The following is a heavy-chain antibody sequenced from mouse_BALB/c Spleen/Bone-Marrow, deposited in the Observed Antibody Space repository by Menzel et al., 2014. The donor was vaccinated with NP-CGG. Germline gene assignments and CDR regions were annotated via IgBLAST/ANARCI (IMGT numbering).Heavy chain of an antibody. CDR3: AIGSSPYYYGMGY. D-gene: IGHD1-1*01. V-gene: IGHV3-2*02. Sequence: DVQLVESGPGLVKPSQSLSLTCTVTDYSITSDYAWNWIRQFPGNKLEWMGYIRYSGSTGYNPSLKSRISITRDTSKNQFFLQLNSVTTEDTATYYCAIGSSPYYYGMGYWGQGTSVTVSS. J-gene: IGHJ4*01. CDR2: IRYSGST. CDR1: DYSITSDYA.